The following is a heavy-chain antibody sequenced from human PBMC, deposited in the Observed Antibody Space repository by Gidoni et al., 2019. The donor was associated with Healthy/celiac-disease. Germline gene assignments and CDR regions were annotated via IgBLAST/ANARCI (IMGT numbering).Heavy chain of an antibody. J-gene: IGHJ6*02. CDR3: ARVGGEWLVPPYYYYGMDV. Sequence: QLQLQESGPGLVKPSETLSLTCTVSGSSISSSSYYWGWIRQPPGKGLEWIGSIYYSGSTYYNPSLKSRVTISVDTSKNQFSLKLSSVTAADTAVYYCARVGGEWLVPPYYYYGMDVWGQGTTVTVSS. V-gene: IGHV4-39*07. CDR2: IYYSGST. D-gene: IGHD6-19*01. CDR1: GSSISSSSYY.